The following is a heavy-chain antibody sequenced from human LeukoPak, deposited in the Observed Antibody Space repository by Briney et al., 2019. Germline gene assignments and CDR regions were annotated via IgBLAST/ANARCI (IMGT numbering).Heavy chain of an antibody. CDR3: ATIVGARDFDY. CDR1: GYTFTGYY. J-gene: IGHJ4*02. D-gene: IGHD1-26*01. Sequence: ASVKVSCKASGYTFTGYYMHWVRQAPGKGLEWMGGFDPEDGETIYAQKFQGRVTMTEDTSTDTAYMELSSLRSEDTAVYYCATIVGARDFDYWGQGTLVTVSS. CDR2: FDPEDGET. V-gene: IGHV1-24*01.